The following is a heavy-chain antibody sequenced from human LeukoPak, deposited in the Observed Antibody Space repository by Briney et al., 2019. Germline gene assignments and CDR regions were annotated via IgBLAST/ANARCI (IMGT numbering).Heavy chain of an antibody. CDR2: ISSNGGST. D-gene: IGHD3-10*01. CDR3: ARGLWFGLYGMDV. CDR1: GFTFSSYA. V-gene: IGHV3-64*01. Sequence: PGGSLRLSCAASGFTFSSYAMHWARQAPGKGLEYVSAISSNGGSTYYANSVKGRFTISRDNSKNTLYLQMGSLRAEDTAVYYCARGLWFGLYGMDVWGQGTTVTVSS. J-gene: IGHJ6*02.